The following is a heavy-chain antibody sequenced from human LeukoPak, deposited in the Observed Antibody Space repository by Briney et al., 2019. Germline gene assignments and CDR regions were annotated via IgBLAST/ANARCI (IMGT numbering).Heavy chain of an antibody. CDR3: ARVESGVHYYDSSGYYFYFDY. CDR2: IYYSGST. Sequence: PSETLSLTCTVSGGSISSSSYYWGWIRQPPGKGLEWIGSIYYSGSTYYNPSLKSRVTISVDTSKNQFSLKLSSVTAADTAVYYCARVESGVHYYDSSGYYFYFDYWGQGTLVTVSS. D-gene: IGHD3-22*01. V-gene: IGHV4-39*07. J-gene: IGHJ4*02. CDR1: GGSISSSSYY.